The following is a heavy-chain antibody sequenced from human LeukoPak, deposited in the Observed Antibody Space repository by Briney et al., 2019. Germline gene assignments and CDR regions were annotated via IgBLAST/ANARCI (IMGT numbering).Heavy chain of an antibody. D-gene: IGHD3-10*01. Sequence: ASVKVSCKAPGGTFSSYAISWVRQAPGQGLEWMGGIIPIFGTANYAQKFQGRVTITADESTSTAYMELSSLRSEDTAVYYCARVRITMVRGVYSPLDYWGQGTLVTVSS. CDR2: IIPIFGTA. V-gene: IGHV1-69*13. J-gene: IGHJ4*02. CDR3: ARVRITMVRGVYSPLDY. CDR1: GGTFSSYA.